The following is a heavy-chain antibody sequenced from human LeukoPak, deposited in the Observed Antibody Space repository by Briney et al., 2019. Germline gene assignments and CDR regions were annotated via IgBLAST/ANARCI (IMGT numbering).Heavy chain of an antibody. J-gene: IGHJ4*02. CDR3: TKATQWLAFDY. V-gene: IGHV4-59*11. Sequence: SETLSLTCTVSGGSISSHFWSWIRKPPGKGLGWIGNIYNSGTTNYNPSLKSGVTISVDTSRNQLSLQLTSVTAADTAVYYCTKATQWLAFDYWGRGTLVTVSS. CDR1: GGSISSHF. D-gene: IGHD6-19*01. CDR2: IYNSGTT.